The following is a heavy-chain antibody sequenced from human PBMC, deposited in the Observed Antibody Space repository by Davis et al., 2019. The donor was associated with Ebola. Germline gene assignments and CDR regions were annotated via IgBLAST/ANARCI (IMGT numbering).Heavy chain of an antibody. J-gene: IGHJ4*02. CDR1: GYSFASYW. CDR2: IYPDDSDT. V-gene: IGHV5-51*01. Sequence: GESLKISCKGSGYSFASYWIGWVRQMPGKGLEWMGIIYPDDSDTRYSPSFEGQVTISVDRSITTAYLQWRSLRASDTAVYYCARQESLYGWSDYWGQGTLVTVSS. CDR3: ARQESLYGWSDY. D-gene: IGHD3-10*01.